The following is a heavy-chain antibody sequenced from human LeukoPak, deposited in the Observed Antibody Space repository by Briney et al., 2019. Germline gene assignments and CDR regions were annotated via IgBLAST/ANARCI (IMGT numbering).Heavy chain of an antibody. CDR1: GYTFTSYG. V-gene: IGHV1-18*01. CDR2: ISAYNGNT. J-gene: IGHJ4*02. D-gene: IGHD3-22*01. CDR3: ARGSDKYYYDSSGYFTLDY. Sequence: ASVKVSCKASGYTFTSYGISWVRQAPGQGLEWMGWISAYNGNTNYAQKLQGRVTMTTDTSTSTAYMELRSLRSEDTAVYYCARGSDKYYYDSSGYFTLDYWGQGTLVTVSS.